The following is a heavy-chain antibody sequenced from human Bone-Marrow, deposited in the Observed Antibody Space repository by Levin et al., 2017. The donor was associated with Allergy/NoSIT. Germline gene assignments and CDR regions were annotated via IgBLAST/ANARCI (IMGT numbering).Heavy chain of an antibody. D-gene: IGHD2-21*02. CDR3: ARYCGGDCPFDY. Sequence: SETLSLTCTVSGGSITSGTYYWAWIRQPPGTGLEWIGGIYYSGSTYYNPSLRSRVTISVDTSTNHFSLKLRSVTAADTAVYYCARYCGGDCPFDYWGQGTLVTVSS. J-gene: IGHJ4*02. CDR2: IYYSGST. V-gene: IGHV4-39*02. CDR1: GGSITSGTYY.